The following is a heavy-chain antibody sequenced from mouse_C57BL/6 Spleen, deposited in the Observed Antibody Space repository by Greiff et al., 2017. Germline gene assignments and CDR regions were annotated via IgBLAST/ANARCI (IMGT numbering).Heavy chain of an antibody. V-gene: IGHV5-16*01. J-gene: IGHJ1*03. CDR2: INYDGSST. CDR1: GFTFSDYY. CDR3: ARDRCYYGSSLWYFDV. Sequence: EVKLMESEGGLVQPGSSMKLSCTASGFTFSDYYMAWVRQVPEKGLEWVANINYDGSSTYYLDSLKSRFITSRDNAKNILYLQMSSLKSEDTATYYCARDRCYYGSSLWYFDVWGTGTTVTVSS. D-gene: IGHD1-1*01.